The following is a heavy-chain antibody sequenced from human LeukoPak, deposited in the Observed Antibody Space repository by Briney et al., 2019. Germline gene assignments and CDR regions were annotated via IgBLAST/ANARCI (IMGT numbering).Heavy chain of an antibody. J-gene: IGHJ4*02. CDR2: VSTSNGDT. D-gene: IGHD5-18*01. CDR3: ARVSDTSMVTPGFDS. Sequence: GASVKVSCKTSGYNFNRYTITWVRQAPGQVLEWMGWVSTSNGDTDYAEKFQGRVIMTTETVTKTAYMELRRLRSGDTAMYFCARVSDTSMVTPGFDSWGQGTLVTVSS. V-gene: IGHV1-18*01. CDR1: GYNFNRYT.